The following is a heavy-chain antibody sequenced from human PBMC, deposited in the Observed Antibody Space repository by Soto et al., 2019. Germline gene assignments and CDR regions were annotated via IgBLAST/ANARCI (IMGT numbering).Heavy chain of an antibody. J-gene: IGHJ6*02. D-gene: IGHD4-17*01. CDR3: AKVTKWSYGMGG. V-gene: IGHV3-23*01. CDR1: GITFSNYT. Sequence: GGSLRLSCAASGITFSNYTMTWVRQAPGKGLEWVSSISRSGGSTHYADPVKGRFTISRDNSKNILYLQMNSLTVEDTAVYFCAKVTKWSYGMGGRGQGTTVTVSS. CDR2: ISRSGGST.